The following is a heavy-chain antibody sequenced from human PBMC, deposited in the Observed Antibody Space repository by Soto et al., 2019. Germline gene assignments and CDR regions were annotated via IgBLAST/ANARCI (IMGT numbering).Heavy chain of an antibody. V-gene: IGHV4-38-2*01. CDR2: ISHSRTT. Sequence: PSETLSLTCAVSGYSITSAHYWGWLRQPPAKGLEWIATISHSRTTHYNPSLKSRVTLSLDTSESDCCLHLRFMTAAHTAVYYRARLHSGYDERTFFGKRGQGTLVTTSS. CDR1: GYSITSAHY. D-gene: IGHD5-12*01. J-gene: IGHJ4*02. CDR3: ARLHSGYDERTFFGK.